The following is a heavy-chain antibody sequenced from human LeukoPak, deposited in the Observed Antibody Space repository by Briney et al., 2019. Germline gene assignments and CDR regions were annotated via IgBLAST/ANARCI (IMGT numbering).Heavy chain of an antibody. J-gene: IGHJ4*02. CDR2: ISGSAGST. D-gene: IGHD1-26*01. V-gene: IGHV3-23*01. CDR1: GFTFSTYA. Sequence: GVSLRLSCAASGFTFSTYALSWVRQVPGKGLEWVSGISGSAGSTYYADSVKGRFTISRDNSKNTLYLQMNSLTDDDTAVYYCAKKWGVGTTTLDYFDYWGQGTLVTVSS. CDR3: AKKWGVGTTTLDYFDY.